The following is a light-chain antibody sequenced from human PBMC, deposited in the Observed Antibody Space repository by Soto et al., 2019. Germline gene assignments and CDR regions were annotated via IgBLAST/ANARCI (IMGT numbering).Light chain of an antibody. Sequence: DIHMSQSPSSLSAALGDRVTITFRASQSISSYLNWYEQKPGKAPKLLIYAASSLQSGVPSRFSGSGSGTDFTLTISSLQPEDFATYYCQQRYSTPFSFGQGTRLEI. CDR2: AAS. V-gene: IGKV1-39*01. CDR1: QSISSY. J-gene: IGKJ5*01. CDR3: QQRYSTPFS.